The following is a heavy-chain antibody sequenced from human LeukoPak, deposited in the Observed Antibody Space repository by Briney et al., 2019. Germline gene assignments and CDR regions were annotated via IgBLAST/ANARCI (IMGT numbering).Heavy chain of an antibody. CDR2: ISAYNGNT. CDR1: GYIFISYG. Sequence: GASVKVSCKASGYIFISYGISWVRQAPGQGLEWMGWISAYNGNTNYAQKLQGRVTMTTDTSTSTAYMELSSLRSEDTAVYYCARGRSVTIFGVVLDAFDIWGQGTMVTVSS. D-gene: IGHD3-3*01. V-gene: IGHV1-18*01. J-gene: IGHJ3*02. CDR3: ARGRSVTIFGVVLDAFDI.